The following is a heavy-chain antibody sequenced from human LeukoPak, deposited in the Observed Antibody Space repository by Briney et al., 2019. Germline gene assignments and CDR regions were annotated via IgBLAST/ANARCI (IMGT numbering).Heavy chain of an antibody. Sequence: ASVKVSCKASGYTFPSYFMHWVRQAPGQGLEWMGIINPTGGSTTYAQKLQGRVTMTRDTSTSTVYMELSSLRSDDTAVYYCARTAARRFDYWGQGTLVTVSS. J-gene: IGHJ4*02. CDR3: ARTAARRFDY. V-gene: IGHV1-46*01. D-gene: IGHD6-6*01. CDR2: INPTGGST. CDR1: GYTFPSYF.